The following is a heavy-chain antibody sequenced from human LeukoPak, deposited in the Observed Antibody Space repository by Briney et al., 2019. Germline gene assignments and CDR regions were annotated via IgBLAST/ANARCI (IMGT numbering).Heavy chain of an antibody. V-gene: IGHV1-18*01. D-gene: IGHD1-26*01. Sequence: GASVTVSCTASGYTFTSYAMHWVRQAPGQRLEWMGWISAYNGNTNYAQKLQGRVTMTTDTSTSTAYMELRSLRSDDTAVYYCARAWVVGVPGCDYWGQGTLVTVSS. CDR2: ISAYNGNT. CDR3: ARAWVVGVPGCDY. CDR1: GYTFTSYA. J-gene: IGHJ4*02.